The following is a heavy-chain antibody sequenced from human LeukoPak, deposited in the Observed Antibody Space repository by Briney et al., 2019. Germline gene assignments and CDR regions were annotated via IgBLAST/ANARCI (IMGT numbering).Heavy chain of an antibody. Sequence: TGGSLRLSCAASGFTVSSNYMSWVRQAPGKGLEWVSVIYSGGSTYYADSVKGRFTISRDNSKNTLYLQMNSLKTEDTAVYYCGLGSGRTDFDYWGQGTLVTVSS. J-gene: IGHJ4*02. CDR1: GFTVSSNY. V-gene: IGHV3-66*01. D-gene: IGHD3-10*01. CDR3: GLGSGRTDFDY. CDR2: IYSGGST.